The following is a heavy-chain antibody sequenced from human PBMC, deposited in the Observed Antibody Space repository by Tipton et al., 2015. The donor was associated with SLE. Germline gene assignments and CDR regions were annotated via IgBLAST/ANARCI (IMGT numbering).Heavy chain of an antibody. D-gene: IGHD3-9*01. CDR1: GGSINSDGYY. V-gene: IGHV4-31*03. CDR2: IYYSGRT. J-gene: IGHJ4*02. Sequence: TLSLTCPDSGGSINSDGYYWSWLRPPTGKSLEWIGYIYYSGRTYYNPSLKSRVTISEDTYKNQFSLKLSSVTDADTAGYYCASSPTGSYYFYFWGQGTLVTVST. CDR3: ASSPTGSYYFYF.